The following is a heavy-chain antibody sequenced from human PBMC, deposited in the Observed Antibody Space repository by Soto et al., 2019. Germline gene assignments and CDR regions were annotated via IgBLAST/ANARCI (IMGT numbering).Heavy chain of an antibody. CDR3: ARAGHFDSSNYLAY. D-gene: IGHD3-22*01. V-gene: IGHV1-3*01. CDR2: INPGNGNT. Sequence: ASVKVSCKASGYTFTSYGINWVRQAPGRGLEWMGWINPGNGNTKYSQQFQGRVIIDRDTSASTAYMELSSLRPEDTTVYYCARAGHFDSSNYLAYWGLGTLVTVSS. J-gene: IGHJ4*02. CDR1: GYTFTSYG.